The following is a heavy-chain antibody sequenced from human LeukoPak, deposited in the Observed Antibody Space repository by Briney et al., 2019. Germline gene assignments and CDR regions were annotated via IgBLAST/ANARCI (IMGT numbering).Heavy chain of an antibody. V-gene: IGHV3-64*01. Sequence: GSLRLSCAASGFTFYTYGMHWVRQAPGKGLEYVSGIGPDGGTTYYANSVKGRFTISRDNSKSMVYLQMGSLTADDMAVYYRARGAQLTDYWGQGTLVTVSS. CDR3: ARGAQLTDY. CDR2: IGPDGGTT. D-gene: IGHD6-13*01. J-gene: IGHJ4*02. CDR1: GFTFYTYG.